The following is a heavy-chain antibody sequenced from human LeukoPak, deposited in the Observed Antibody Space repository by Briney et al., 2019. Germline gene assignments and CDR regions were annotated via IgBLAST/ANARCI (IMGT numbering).Heavy chain of an antibody. J-gene: IGHJ4*02. Sequence: GASVKVSCKASGYTFTSYGISWVRQAPGQGLEWMGWISAYNGNTNYAQKLQGRVTMTTDTSTSTAYMELRSLRSEDTAVYYCARVHSSLRIPYFDYWGQGTLVTVSS. V-gene: IGHV1-18*01. D-gene: IGHD2-15*01. CDR1: GYTFTSYG. CDR3: ARVHSSLRIPYFDY. CDR2: ISAYNGNT.